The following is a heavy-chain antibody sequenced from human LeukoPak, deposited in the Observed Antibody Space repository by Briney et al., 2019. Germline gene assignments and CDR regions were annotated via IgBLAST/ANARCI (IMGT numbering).Heavy chain of an antibody. CDR2: IHYGGHT. Sequence: QASHTLSLTCTVSGASTSIGTFYWGWVRQPPGKWLEWIRSIHYGGHTYTNPSLKSPVTISVDTSKNPFSLNLSSVTAADTAVYYCAGQVGATIWTGMEFWGQGILVTVSS. D-gene: IGHD1-26*01. V-gene: IGHV4-39*01. CDR3: AGQVGATIWTGMEF. CDR1: GASTSIGTFY. J-gene: IGHJ4*02.